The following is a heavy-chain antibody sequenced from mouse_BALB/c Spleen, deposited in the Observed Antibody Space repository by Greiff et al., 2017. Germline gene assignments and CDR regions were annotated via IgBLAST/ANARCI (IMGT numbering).Heavy chain of an antibody. D-gene: IGHD2-10*01. V-gene: IGHV1-82*01. CDR2: IYPGDGDT. CDR3: ASAYYGKWFAY. J-gene: IGHJ3*01. CDR1: GYAFSSSW. Sequence: VKLVESGPELVKPGASVKISCKASGYAFSSSWMNWVKQRPGQGLEWIGRIYPGDGDTNYNGKFKGKATLTADKSSSTAYMQLSSLTSVDSAVYFCASAYYGKWFAYWGQGTLVTVSA.